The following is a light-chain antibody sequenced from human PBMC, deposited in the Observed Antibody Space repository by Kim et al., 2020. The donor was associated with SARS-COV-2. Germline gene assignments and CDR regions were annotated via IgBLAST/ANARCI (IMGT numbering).Light chain of an antibody. CDR3: NSRDSNDNVV. CDR1: SLRSVY. V-gene: IGLV3-19*01. CDR2: GKN. Sequence: VALGQTVRITCQGESLRSVYATWYQHKRGQAPILVIYGKNNRPSGIPDRFSGSSSGNTASLTITGTQAGDEADYYCNSRDSNDNVVFGGGTQLTVL. J-gene: IGLJ2*01.